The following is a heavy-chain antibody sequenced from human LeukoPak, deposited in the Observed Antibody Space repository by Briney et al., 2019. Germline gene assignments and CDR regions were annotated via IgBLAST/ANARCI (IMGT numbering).Heavy chain of an antibody. D-gene: IGHD6-19*01. J-gene: IGHJ4*02. CDR3: TRAFYSSGWHVDY. V-gene: IGHV3-72*01. CDR2: TRNRANSDTT. Sequence: GGSLRLSCAASGFTLSDHYMDWVRQAPGKGLEWVGRTRNRANSDTTEYAASVKGRFTISRDDSQNSLYLQMNSLKTEDTAVYYCTRAFYSSGWHVDYWGQGTLVTVSS. CDR1: GFTLSDHY.